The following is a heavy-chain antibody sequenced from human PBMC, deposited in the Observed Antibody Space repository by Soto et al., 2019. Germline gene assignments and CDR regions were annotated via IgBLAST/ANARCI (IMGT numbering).Heavy chain of an antibody. CDR3: AAASDYSVPNYYYYDYMDV. V-gene: IGHV1-58*02. CDR2: IVVGSGNT. CDR1: GFTFTSSA. D-gene: IGHD3-10*01. J-gene: IGHJ6*03. Sequence: SVKVSCKASGFTFTSSAMQWVRQARGQRLEWIGWIVVGSGNTNYAQKFQERVTITRDMSTSTAYMELSSLRSEDTAVYYCAAASDYSVPNYYYYDYMDVWGKGTTVTVS.